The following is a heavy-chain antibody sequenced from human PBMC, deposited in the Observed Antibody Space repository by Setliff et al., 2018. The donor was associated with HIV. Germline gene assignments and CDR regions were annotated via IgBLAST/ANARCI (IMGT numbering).Heavy chain of an antibody. CDR3: ARDKNYYYGMDV. Sequence: GGSLRLSCAASGYTFSSYWMAWVRQCPGKGLEWVANIQQDGSEKYYLDSVKGRFTISRDNAKNSLYLQMNSLRAEDTAVYYCARDKNYYYGMDVWGKGTTVTVSS. V-gene: IGHV3-7*01. CDR2: IQQDGSEK. CDR1: GYTFSSYW. J-gene: IGHJ6*04.